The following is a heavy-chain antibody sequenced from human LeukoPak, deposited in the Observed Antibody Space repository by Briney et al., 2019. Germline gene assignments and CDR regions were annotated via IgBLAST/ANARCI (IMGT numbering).Heavy chain of an antibody. D-gene: IGHD3-22*01. CDR2: IRYDGSDK. CDR1: GFTFSGYG. V-gene: IGHV3-30*02. CDR3: AKAYYDSSGSPFDY. Sequence: GGSLRLSCAASGFTFSGYGMHWVRQAPGKGLEWVSFIRYDGSDKYYADSVKGRLTISRDNSKNTLYLQMNSLRAEDTAVYYCAKAYYDSSGSPFDYWGQGTLVTVSS. J-gene: IGHJ4*02.